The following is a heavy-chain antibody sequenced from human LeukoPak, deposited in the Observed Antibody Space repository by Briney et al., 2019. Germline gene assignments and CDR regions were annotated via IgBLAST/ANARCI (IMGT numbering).Heavy chain of an antibody. CDR2: ISSSGSTI. Sequence: PGGSLRLSCAASGFTFSDYYMSWIRQAPGKGLEWISYISSSGSTIFYADSVKSRFTISRDNAKNSLYLQMNSLRAEDTAVYYCARVVYCSGGSCQIFAFDIWGQGTMVTVSS. D-gene: IGHD2-15*01. CDR3: ARVVYCSGGSCQIFAFDI. V-gene: IGHV3-11*01. CDR1: GFTFSDYY. J-gene: IGHJ3*02.